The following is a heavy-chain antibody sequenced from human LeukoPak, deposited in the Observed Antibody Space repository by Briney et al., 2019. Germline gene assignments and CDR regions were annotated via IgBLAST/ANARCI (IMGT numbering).Heavy chain of an antibody. D-gene: IGHD5-24*01. V-gene: IGHV4-59*01. Sequence: SETLSLTCTVSGGSISSYYWSWIRQPPGKGLEWIGYTYYSGSPNCNPSLKSRVTISVDTSKNQFSLKLSSVTAADTAVYYCARASPSRDPSNLDYWGQGTLVTVSS. CDR1: GGSISSYY. J-gene: IGHJ4*02. CDR3: ARASPSRDPSNLDY. CDR2: TYYSGSP.